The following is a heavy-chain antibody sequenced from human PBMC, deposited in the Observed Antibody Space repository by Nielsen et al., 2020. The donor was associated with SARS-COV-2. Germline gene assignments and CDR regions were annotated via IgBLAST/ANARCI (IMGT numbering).Heavy chain of an antibody. J-gene: IGHJ6*02. CDR3: ARGGTIFGVVTRMDV. D-gene: IGHD3-3*01. CDR2: IYYSGST. V-gene: IGHV4-61*08. Sequence: SETLSLTCTVSGGSISSGDYYWSWIRQPPGKGLEWIGYIYYSGSTNYNPSLKSRVTISVDTSKNQFSLKLSSVTAADTAVYYCARGGTIFGVVTRMDVWGQGTTVTVSS. CDR1: GGSISSGDYY.